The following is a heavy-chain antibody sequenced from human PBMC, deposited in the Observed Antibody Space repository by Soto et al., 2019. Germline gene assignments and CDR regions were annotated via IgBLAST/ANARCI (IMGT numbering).Heavy chain of an antibody. Sequence: QVQLGQSGAEVKKPGSSVKVSCKASGGTFTSLTITGVGQAPGQGLGGMGRIIPVLGIENNEQKFQGRVTITAEKSRSTAYMKLRSLRAEDTAVYYWASKSQLLGKESLHYWGQGTLVTVS. CDR3: ASKSQLLGKESLHY. D-gene: IGHD2-2*01. CDR1: GGTFTSLT. J-gene: IGHJ4*02. V-gene: IGHV1-69*02. CDR2: IIPVLGIE.